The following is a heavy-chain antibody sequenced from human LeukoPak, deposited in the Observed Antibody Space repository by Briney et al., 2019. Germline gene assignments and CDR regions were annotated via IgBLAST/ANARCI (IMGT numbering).Heavy chain of an antibody. CDR1: GYTFTSYD. D-gene: IGHD3-3*01. Sequence: ASVKVSCKASGYTFTSYDINWVRQATGQGLEWMGWMNPNSGNTGYAQKFQGRVTMTRNTSISTAYMELGSLRSEDTAVYYCARTATRYYDFWSGYYTGYYYYGMDVWGQGTTVTVSS. J-gene: IGHJ6*02. CDR3: ARTATRYYDFWSGYYTGYYYYGMDV. V-gene: IGHV1-8*01. CDR2: MNPNSGNT.